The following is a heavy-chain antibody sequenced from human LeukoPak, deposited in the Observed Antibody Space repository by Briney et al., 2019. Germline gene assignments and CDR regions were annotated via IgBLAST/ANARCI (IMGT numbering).Heavy chain of an antibody. Sequence: GGSLRLSCAASGFTFRNYGMHCTPQAPGKGLEWVRVATIDERSVFCADSVQGRFILSTDNSKTTLYLQMNNLRPDDTALYYCAREALAYRGYDPDYFDSWGQGTLVIVSS. CDR3: AREALAYRGYDPDYFDS. J-gene: IGHJ4*02. CDR2: ATIDERSV. CDR1: GFTFRNYG. V-gene: IGHV3-30*03. D-gene: IGHD5-12*01.